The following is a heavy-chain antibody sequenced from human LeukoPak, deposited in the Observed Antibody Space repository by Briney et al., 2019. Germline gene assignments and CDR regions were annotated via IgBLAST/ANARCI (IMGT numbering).Heavy chain of an antibody. J-gene: IGHJ6*03. Sequence: GASVKVSCKASGGTFSSCAISWVRQAPGQGLEWMGGIIPIFGTANYAQKFQGRVTITTDESTSTAYMELSSLRSEDTAVYYCARGPTTLYHYYYMDVWGKGTTVTVSS. CDR2: IIPIFGTA. CDR3: ARGPTTLYHYYYMDV. D-gene: IGHD4-11*01. CDR1: GGTFSSCA. V-gene: IGHV1-69*05.